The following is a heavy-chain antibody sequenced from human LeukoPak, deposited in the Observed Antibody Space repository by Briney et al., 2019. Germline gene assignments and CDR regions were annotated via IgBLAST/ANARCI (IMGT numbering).Heavy chain of an antibody. D-gene: IGHD2-15*01. CDR1: VFTLSDYA. CDR2: IRCSGEKT. J-gene: IGHJ6*03. V-gene: IGHV3-23*01. Sequence: GGCLSLSRAASVFTLSDYAMSWVRQAPGRGLGWVAAIRCSGEKTFHPDPVKGRFTTSRDNSNTTLSLQMSSLRVEDSAVYFCAKDTSAWWYHRAYMNVWGTGTTVTVSS. CDR3: AKDTSAWWYHRAYMNV.